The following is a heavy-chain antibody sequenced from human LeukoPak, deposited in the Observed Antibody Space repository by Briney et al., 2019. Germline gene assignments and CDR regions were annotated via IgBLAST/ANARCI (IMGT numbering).Heavy chain of an antibody. CDR2: IWYDGSNK. CDR1: GFTFSSYG. V-gene: IGHV3-33*01. CDR3: ARDYEGWETAFDI. J-gene: IGHJ3*02. D-gene: IGHD1-26*01. Sequence: HPGGSLRLSCAASGFTFSSYGMHWVRQAPGKGLEWVAVIWYDGSNKYYADSVKGRFTISRDNAKNSLYLQMNSLRAEDTAVYYCARDYEGWETAFDIWGQGTMVTVSS.